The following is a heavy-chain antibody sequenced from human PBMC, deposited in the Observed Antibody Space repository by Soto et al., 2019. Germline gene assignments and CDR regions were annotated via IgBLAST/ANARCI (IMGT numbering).Heavy chain of an antibody. CDR3: ARDYPYFTVTTSGGMDV. CDR2: ISAYNGNT. J-gene: IGHJ6*02. D-gene: IGHD4-17*01. V-gene: IGHV1-18*04. Sequence: ASVKVSCKASGYTFTSYGISWVRQAPGQGLEWMGWISAYNGNTNYAQKLQGRVTMTTDTSTSTAYMELRSLRSDDTAVYFCARDYPYFTVTTSGGMDVWGQGTTVTVSS. CDR1: GYTFTSYG.